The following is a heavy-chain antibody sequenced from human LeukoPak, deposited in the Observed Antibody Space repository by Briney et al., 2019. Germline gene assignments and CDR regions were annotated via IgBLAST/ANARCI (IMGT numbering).Heavy chain of an antibody. Sequence: GASVKVSCKASGYTFTGYYMHWVRQAPGQGLERMGWINPNSGGTNYAQKFQGRVTMTRDTSISTAYMELSRLRSDDTVVYYCAARPIAQPSAYVTVDYWGQGTLVTVSS. V-gene: IGHV1-2*02. J-gene: IGHJ4*02. D-gene: IGHD5-12*01. CDR1: GYTFTGYY. CDR2: INPNSGGT. CDR3: AARPIAQPSAYVTVDY.